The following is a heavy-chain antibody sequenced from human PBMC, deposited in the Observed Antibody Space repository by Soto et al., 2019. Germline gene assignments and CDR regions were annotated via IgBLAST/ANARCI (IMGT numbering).Heavy chain of an antibody. D-gene: IGHD3-10*01. J-gene: IGHJ6*02. V-gene: IGHV1-69*13. CDR1: GGTFSSYA. Sequence: SVKVSCKASGGTFSSYAISWVRQAPGQGLEWMGGIIPIFGTANYAQKIQGRVTITADESTGTAYMELSSLRSEDTAVYYCARVPMYYYGSGSYYPPRGYYYGMDVWGQGTTVTVSS. CDR2: IIPIFGTA. CDR3: ARVPMYYYGSGSYYPPRGYYYGMDV.